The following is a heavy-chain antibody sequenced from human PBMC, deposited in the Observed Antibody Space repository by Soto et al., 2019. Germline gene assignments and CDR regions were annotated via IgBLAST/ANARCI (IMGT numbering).Heavy chain of an antibody. D-gene: IGHD5-12*01. CDR2: IWYDGSNK. V-gene: IGHV3-33*01. CDR1: GFTFSSYG. CDR3: ARVRVDIVATIIPDYFDY. Sequence: PGGSLRLSCAASGFTFSSYGMHWVRQAPGKGLEWVAVIWYDGSNKYYADSVKGRFTISRDNSKNTLYLQMNSLRAEDTAVYYCARVRVDIVATIIPDYFDYWGQGTLVTVSS. J-gene: IGHJ4*02.